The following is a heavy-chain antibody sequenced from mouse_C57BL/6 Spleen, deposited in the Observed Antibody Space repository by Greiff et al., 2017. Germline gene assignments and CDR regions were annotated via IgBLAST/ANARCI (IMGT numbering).Heavy chain of an antibody. V-gene: IGHV1-15*01. J-gene: IGHJ3*01. CDR1: GYTFTDYE. CDR2: IDPETGGT. CDR3: ARRDYGCDGPFAY. Sequence: QVQLQQSGAELVRPGASVTLSCKASGYTFTDYEMHWVKQTPVHGLEWIGAIDPETGGTAYNQKFKGKAILTADKSSSTAYMELRSLTSGDSAVYYCARRDYGCDGPFAYWGQGTLVTVSA. D-gene: IGHD2-2*01.